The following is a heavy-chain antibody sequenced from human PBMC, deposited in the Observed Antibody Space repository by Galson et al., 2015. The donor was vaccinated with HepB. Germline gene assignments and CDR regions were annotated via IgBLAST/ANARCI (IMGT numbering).Heavy chain of an antibody. V-gene: IGHV3-23*01. CDR2: ISGSGGST. J-gene: IGHJ6*02. CDR3: AKGHRAGYYDFWSGYSYGMDV. Sequence: SLRLSCAASGFTFSSYAMSWVRQAPGKGLEWVSAISGSGGSTYYADSVKGRFTISRDNSKNTLYLQMNSLRAEDTAVYYCAKGHRAGYYDFWSGYSYGMDVWGQGTTVTVSS. CDR1: GFTFSSYA. D-gene: IGHD3-3*01.